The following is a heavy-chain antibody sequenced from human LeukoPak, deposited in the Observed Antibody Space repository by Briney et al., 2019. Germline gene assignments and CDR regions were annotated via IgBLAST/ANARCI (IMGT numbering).Heavy chain of an antibody. D-gene: IGHD2-2*01. Sequence: GGSLRLSCAASGFTFSSYWMSWVRQAPGKGLEWVANIKQDGSEKYYVDSVKGRFTISRDNAKNSLYLQMNSLRAEDTAVYYCARAPIFVVPAAPPQYFQHWGQGTLVTVSS. CDR3: ARAPIFVVPAAPPQYFQH. CDR2: IKQDGSEK. J-gene: IGHJ1*01. V-gene: IGHV3-7*01. CDR1: GFTFSSYW.